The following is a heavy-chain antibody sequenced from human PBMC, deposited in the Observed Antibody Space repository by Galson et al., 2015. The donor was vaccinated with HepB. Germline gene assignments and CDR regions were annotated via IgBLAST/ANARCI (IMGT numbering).Heavy chain of an antibody. CDR1: GFTFSNAW. J-gene: IGHJ4*02. V-gene: IGHV3-23*01. Sequence: SLRLSCAASGFTFSNAWMSWVRQAPGKGLEWVSSISDSGGSTYYADSVKGRFIISRDNSKNTLYLQMSSLRADDTAVYYCAKGRGSSGWYLYDYWGQGTLVTVSS. CDR3: AKGRGSSGWYLYDY. D-gene: IGHD6-19*01. CDR2: ISDSGGST.